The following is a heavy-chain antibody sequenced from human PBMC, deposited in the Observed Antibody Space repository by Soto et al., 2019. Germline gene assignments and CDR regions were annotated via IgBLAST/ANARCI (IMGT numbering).Heavy chain of an antibody. CDR1: GGSISSYY. J-gene: IGHJ4*02. Sequence: QVQLQESGPGLVKPSETLSLTCTVSGGSISSYYWSWIRQPPGKGLEWIGYIYYSGSTNYNPSLNSRDTLPVDSSKNRFSLKLTSVTAADTAVYYFVAGSGWYGPLAYGGQGTLATAPS. CDR2: IYYSGST. CDR3: VAGSGWYGPLAY. V-gene: IGHV4-59*01. D-gene: IGHD6-19*01.